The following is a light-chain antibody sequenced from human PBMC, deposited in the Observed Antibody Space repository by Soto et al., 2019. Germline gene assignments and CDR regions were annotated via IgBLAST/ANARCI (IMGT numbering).Light chain of an antibody. V-gene: IGKV1-8*01. Sequence: AIRMTQSPSSFSASTGDRVTITCRASQGISSYLAWYQQKPGKAPKVLIYAASTLQSGVPSRFSGSGSGTDFTLTISRLQSEDFATYYCQQYYSYPQTFGQGTKVEIK. CDR1: QGISSY. CDR3: QQYYSYPQT. J-gene: IGKJ1*01. CDR2: AAS.